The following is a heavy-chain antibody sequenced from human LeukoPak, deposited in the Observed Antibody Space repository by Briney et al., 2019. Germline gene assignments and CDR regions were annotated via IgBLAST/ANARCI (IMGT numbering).Heavy chain of an antibody. V-gene: IGHV1-69*02. J-gene: IGHJ1*01. D-gene: IGHD2-2*02. CDR1: GGTFSSYT. CDR3: ASAIVVVPAAILFQH. Sequence: SVKVSCKASGGTFSSYTISWVRQAPGQGLEWMGRIIPILGIANYAQKFQGRVTITADKSTSTAYMELSSLRSEDTAVYYCASAIVVVPAAILFQHWGQGTLVTVSS. CDR2: IIPILGIA.